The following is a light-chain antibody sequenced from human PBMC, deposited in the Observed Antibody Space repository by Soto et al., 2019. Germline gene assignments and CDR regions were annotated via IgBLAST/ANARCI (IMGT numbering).Light chain of an antibody. V-gene: IGLV2-14*01. CDR1: SSDVGGYNY. Sequence: QSVLTQPASLSGSPGQSITISCTGTSSDVGGYNYVSWYQQYPGKAPKVMIYEVTNRPSGVSSRFSGSKSGNTASLTISGLQAEDEADYYCSSYTSSNTLIFGGGTKLTVL. CDR2: EVT. J-gene: IGLJ2*01. CDR3: SSYTSSNTLI.